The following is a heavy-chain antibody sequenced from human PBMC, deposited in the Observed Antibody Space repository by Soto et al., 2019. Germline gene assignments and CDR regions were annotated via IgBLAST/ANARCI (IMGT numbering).Heavy chain of an antibody. CDR3: ARATYYDFWSGYASFDY. V-gene: IGHV1-46*01. D-gene: IGHD3-3*01. J-gene: IGHJ4*02. CDR1: GYTFTSYY. CDR2: INPSGGST. Sequence: ASVKVSCKASGYTFTSYYMHWVRQAPGQGLEWMGIINPSGGSTSYAQKFQGRVTMTRDTSTSTVYMELSSLRSEGTAVYYCARATYYDFWSGYASFDYWGQGTLVTVSS.